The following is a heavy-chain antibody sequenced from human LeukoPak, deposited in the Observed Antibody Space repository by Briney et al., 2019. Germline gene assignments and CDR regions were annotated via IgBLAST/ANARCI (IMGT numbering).Heavy chain of an antibody. CDR3: ARFGLGKHIEVAGIPFDI. Sequence: ASVKVSCKASGNTFTSYAITWVRQAPGQGLEWMGWISAYNGNTNYAQKLQGRVTMTTDTSTSTAYMELRSLRSDDTALYYCARFGLGKHIEVAGIPFDIWGQGTMVTVSS. CDR2: ISAYNGNT. J-gene: IGHJ3*02. V-gene: IGHV1-18*01. D-gene: IGHD6-19*01. CDR1: GNTFTSYA.